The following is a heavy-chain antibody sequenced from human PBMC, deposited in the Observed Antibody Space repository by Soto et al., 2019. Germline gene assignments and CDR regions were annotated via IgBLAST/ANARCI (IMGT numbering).Heavy chain of an antibody. CDR2: IYWNDDK. Sequence: SGPTLVNPTQTLTLTCTFSGFSLITIGLGVGWIRQPPGKALEWLALIYWNDDKRYSPSLKSRLTITKDTSKNQVVLTMTNMDPVDTATYYCAHRQDGYSSNWFDPWGQGTLVTVSS. J-gene: IGHJ5*02. CDR1: GFSLITIGLG. CDR3: AHRQDGYSSNWFDP. D-gene: IGHD6-13*01. V-gene: IGHV2-5*01.